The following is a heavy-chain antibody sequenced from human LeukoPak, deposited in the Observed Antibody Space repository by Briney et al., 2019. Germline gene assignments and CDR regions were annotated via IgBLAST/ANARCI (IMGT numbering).Heavy chain of an antibody. CDR2: INHSGST. Sequence: SETLSLTCAVYGGSFSGYYWSWIRQPPGKGLEWIGEINHSGSTNYNPSLKSRVTISVDTSKNQFSLKLSSVTAADTAVYYCARRFMGTLRPFDYWGQGTLVTVSS. J-gene: IGHJ4*02. CDR1: GGSFSGYY. V-gene: IGHV4-34*01. D-gene: IGHD4-23*01. CDR3: ARRFMGTLRPFDY.